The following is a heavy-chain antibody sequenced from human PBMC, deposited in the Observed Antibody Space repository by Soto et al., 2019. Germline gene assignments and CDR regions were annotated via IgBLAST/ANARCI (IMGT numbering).Heavy chain of an antibody. V-gene: IGHV3-21*01. CDR1: GFTFSSYS. D-gene: IGHD2-15*01. CDR2: ISVTGYTI. CDR3: ATGHTVFQRVDQLDH. J-gene: IGHJ4*02. Sequence: EVQLVESGGGLVKPGESLRLSCAASGFTFSSYSMNWVRQAPGKGLEWVSSISVTGYTIYYADSVKGRFTVSRDNAKNSLFLQMNSLRGDDTSLYYCATGHTVFQRVDQLDHWGQGTLVTVSS.